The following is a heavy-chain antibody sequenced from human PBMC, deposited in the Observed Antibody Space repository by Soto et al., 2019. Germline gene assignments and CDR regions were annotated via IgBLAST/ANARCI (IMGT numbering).Heavy chain of an antibody. V-gene: IGHV4-34*01. J-gene: IGHJ4*02. CDR3: ASNRLAHAPDY. CDR2: INHSGST. Sequence: QVQLQQWGAGLLKPSETLSLTCAVYGGSFSGYYWSWIRQPPGKGLEWIGEINHSGSTNYNPPLKSRVTISVDTSKNQFSLKLSSVTAADTAVYYCASNRLAHAPDYWGQGTLVTVSS. CDR1: GGSFSGYY. D-gene: IGHD6-19*01.